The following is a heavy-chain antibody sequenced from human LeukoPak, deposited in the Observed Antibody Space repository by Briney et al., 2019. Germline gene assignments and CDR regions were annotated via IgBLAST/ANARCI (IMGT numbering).Heavy chain of an antibody. Sequence: SETLSLTCTVSGGSISSYYWSWIRQPPGKGLEWIGYIYYSGSTNYNPSLKSRVTISVETSKNEFSLKLRSVTAADTAVYYCARGLVASPFDYWGQGTLVTVSS. CDR2: IYYSGST. J-gene: IGHJ4*02. CDR1: GGSISSYY. D-gene: IGHD5-12*01. V-gene: IGHV4-59*01. CDR3: ARGLVASPFDY.